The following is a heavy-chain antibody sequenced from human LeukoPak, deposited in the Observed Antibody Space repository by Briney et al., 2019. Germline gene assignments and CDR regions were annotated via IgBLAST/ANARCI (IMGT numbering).Heavy chain of an antibody. Sequence: PSETLSLTCAVYGASFSYDYWSWLRQAPGKGLEWIGEINHSGSITYNPSLKSRVTISAEKSKSQFSLRLTSVTAADTAVYYCAKGVWAPRFDSWGQGTLVTVFS. D-gene: IGHD7-27*01. CDR1: GASFSYDY. V-gene: IGHV4-34*01. CDR2: INHSGSI. J-gene: IGHJ5*01. CDR3: AKGVWAPRFDS.